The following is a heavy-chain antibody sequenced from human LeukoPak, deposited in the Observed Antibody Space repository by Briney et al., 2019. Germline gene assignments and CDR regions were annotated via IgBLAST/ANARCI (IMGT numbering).Heavy chain of an antibody. D-gene: IGHD3-22*01. CDR1: GFTFSSYA. Sequence: WGSLRLSCAASGFTFSSYAMSWVRQAPGKGLEWVSSISSSSSYIYYADSVKGRFTISRDNAKNSLYLQMNSLRAEDTAVYYCARDLGYYYDSSGYRVYWGQGTLVTVSS. CDR3: ARDLGYYYDSSGYRVY. J-gene: IGHJ4*02. V-gene: IGHV3-21*01. CDR2: ISSSSSYI.